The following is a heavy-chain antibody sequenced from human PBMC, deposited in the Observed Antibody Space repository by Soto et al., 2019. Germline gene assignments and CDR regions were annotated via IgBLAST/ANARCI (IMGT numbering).Heavy chain of an antibody. CDR1: GGAFSRYA. V-gene: IGHV1-69*13. D-gene: IGHD3-22*01. CDR2: IIPIFGTA. J-gene: IGHJ4*02. Sequence: SVKVSCKASGGAFSRYAISWVRQAPGQGLEWMGGIIPIFGTANYAQKFQGRVTITADESTSTAYMDLSRLRFEDTAVYYCARGWGYDSDTYYYAYWGQGSLVTVSS. CDR3: ARGWGYDSDTYYYAY.